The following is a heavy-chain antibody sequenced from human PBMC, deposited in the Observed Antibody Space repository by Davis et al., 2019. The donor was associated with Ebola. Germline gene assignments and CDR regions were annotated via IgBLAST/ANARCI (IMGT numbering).Heavy chain of an antibody. CDR2: IIPIFGTA. D-gene: IGHD3-10*01. CDR3: ARGATMVRGVSLSYYYYGMDV. J-gene: IGHJ6*04. Sequence: AASVKVSCKASGGTFSSYAISWVRQAPGQGLEWMGGIIPIFGTANYAQKFQGRVTITADESTSTAYMELSSLRSEDTAVYYCARGATMVRGVSLSYYYYGMDVWGKGTTVTVSS. V-gene: IGHV1-69*13. CDR1: GGTFSSYA.